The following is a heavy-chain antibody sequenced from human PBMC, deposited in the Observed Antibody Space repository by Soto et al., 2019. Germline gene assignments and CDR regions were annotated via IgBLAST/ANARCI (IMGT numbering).Heavy chain of an antibody. J-gene: IGHJ5*02. CDR2: ISASGGET. V-gene: IGHV3-23*01. Sequence: PGWSLRLSCFASEFTFSIYGMSWVRQAPGKGLEWVSTISASGGETYYADSVKGRFTISRDNSKSTVYLELNNLSAEDTAVYHCAKNQGVELVPLATVDWFDPWGQGSVVTVSS. CDR3: AKNQGVELVPLATVDWFDP. CDR1: EFTFSIYG. D-gene: IGHD1-26*01.